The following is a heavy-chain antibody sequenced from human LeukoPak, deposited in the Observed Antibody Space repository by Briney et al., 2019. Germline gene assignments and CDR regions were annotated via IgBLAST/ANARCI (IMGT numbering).Heavy chain of an antibody. CDR2: ISYDGSNK. CDR3: ARDLNYDFWSGYYTHGYYYGMDV. V-gene: IGHV3-30-3*01. J-gene: IGHJ6*02. CDR1: GFTFSSYA. Sequence: GSLRLSCAASGFTFSSYAMHWVRQAPGKGLEWVAVISYDGSNKYYADSVKGRFTISRDNSKNTLYLQMNSLRAEDTAVYYCARDLNYDFWSGYYTHGYYYGMDVWGQGTTVTVSS. D-gene: IGHD3-3*01.